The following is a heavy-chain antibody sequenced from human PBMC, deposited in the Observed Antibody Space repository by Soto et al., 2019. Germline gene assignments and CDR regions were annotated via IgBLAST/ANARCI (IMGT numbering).Heavy chain of an antibody. CDR3: TTYHGDYNFDH. CDR2: FDPDEAET. D-gene: IGHD4-17*01. J-gene: IGHJ5*02. CDR1: GYTLNEVA. V-gene: IGHV1-24*01. Sequence: QVQLVQSGAEVKKPGASAKVSCKVSGYTLNEVAMHWVRQAPGKGLEWLGGFDPDEAETIYAQHFQGRVTMTEDTSTDAVYMELSSLRSEDPALYFCTTYHGDYNFDHWGQGTLVTVSS.